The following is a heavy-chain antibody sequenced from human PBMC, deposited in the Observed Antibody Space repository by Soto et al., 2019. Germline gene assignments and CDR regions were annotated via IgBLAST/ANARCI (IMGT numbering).Heavy chain of an antibody. V-gene: IGHV4-30-2*01. CDR3: ARGPNWFDP. CDR1: GGSISSGGYS. CDR2: IYHSGST. J-gene: IGHJ5*02. Sequence: SETLSLTYAVSGGSISSGGYSWSWIRQPPGKGLEWIGYIYHSGSTYYNPSLKSRVTISVDRSKNQFSLKLSSVTAADTAVYYCARGPNWFDPWGQGTLVTVSS.